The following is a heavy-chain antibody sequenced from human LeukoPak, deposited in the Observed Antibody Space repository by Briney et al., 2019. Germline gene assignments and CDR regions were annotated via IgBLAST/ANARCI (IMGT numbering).Heavy chain of an antibody. CDR2: ISSSGSTI. D-gene: IGHD3-9*01. J-gene: IGHJ4*02. CDR1: GFTFSSYS. V-gene: IGHV3-48*04. CDR3: ATESPLRSFDWSHNY. Sequence: GGSLRLSCAASGFTFSSYSMSWVRQAPGKGLEWVSYISSSGSTIYYADSVKGRFTISRDNAKNSLYLQLNSLITEDTAVYYCATESPLRSFDWSHNYWGLGTLVTVSS.